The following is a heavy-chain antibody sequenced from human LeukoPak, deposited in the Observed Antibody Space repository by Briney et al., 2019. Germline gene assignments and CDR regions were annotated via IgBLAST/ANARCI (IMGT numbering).Heavy chain of an antibody. Sequence: PGGSLRLSCAASGFTFSSYTMNWVRQAPGKGLEWVSSISGSGGSTYYADSVKGRFTISRDNSKNTLYLLMNSLRAEDTAVYYCAKVGKAGSLIPYYMDVWGKGTTVTVSS. CDR2: ISGSGGST. D-gene: IGHD6-13*01. J-gene: IGHJ6*03. CDR3: AKVGKAGSLIPYYMDV. CDR1: GFTFSSYT. V-gene: IGHV3-23*01.